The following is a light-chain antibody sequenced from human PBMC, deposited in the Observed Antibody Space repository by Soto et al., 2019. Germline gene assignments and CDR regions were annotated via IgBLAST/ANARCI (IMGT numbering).Light chain of an antibody. CDR2: KVS. CDR3: QQYNGYSWA. J-gene: IGKJ1*01. Sequence: DIQMTQSPSTLSASVGDRVTITCRASQSLNDWLAWFQQKPGKAPNRLIYKVSNLESGVPPSFSGSGSGTEFSLTISSLQPDEFATYYCQQYNGYSWAFGQGTKVEIK. CDR1: QSLNDW. V-gene: IGKV1-5*03.